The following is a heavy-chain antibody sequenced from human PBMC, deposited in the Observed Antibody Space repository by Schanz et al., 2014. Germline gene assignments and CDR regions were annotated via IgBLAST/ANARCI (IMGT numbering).Heavy chain of an antibody. CDR3: ASGVHVSSLQKGLQF. D-gene: IGHD3-10*01. J-gene: IGHJ1*01. CDR1: GFTFSSYG. CDR2: LSGSGGST. Sequence: VQFVESGGGVVQFGRSLRLSCVASGFTFSSYGMHWVRQAPGKGLEWVSALSGSGGSTYYADAVKGRFTISRDNAKNSVSLQMRRLRVEDTAVYYCASGVHVSSLQKGLQFWGRGTLVIVSS. V-gene: IGHV3-23*04.